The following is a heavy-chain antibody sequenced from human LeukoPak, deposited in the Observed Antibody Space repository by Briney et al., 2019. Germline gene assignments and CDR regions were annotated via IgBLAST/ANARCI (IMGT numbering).Heavy chain of an antibody. CDR2: IYHSGST. J-gene: IGHJ6*02. CDR3: ARDVGHILEATTIHYHGMDV. CDR1: GGSISSYY. D-gene: IGHD1-26*01. V-gene: IGHV4-59*01. Sequence: PSETLSLTCTVPGGSISSYYWSWIRQPPGKGLEWIGYIYHSGSTNYNPSLKSRVTISVDTSKNQFSLKLSSVTAADTAVYYCARDVGHILEATTIHYHGMDVWGQGTTVTVSS.